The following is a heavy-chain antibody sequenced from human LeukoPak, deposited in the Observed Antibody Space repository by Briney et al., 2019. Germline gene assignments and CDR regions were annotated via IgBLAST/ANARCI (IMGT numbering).Heavy chain of an antibody. Sequence: PGGSLRLSCAASGFTFSSYAMSWVRQAPGKGLEWVSAISGSGGSTYYADSVKGRFTISRDNSKNTLYLQMNSLRAEDTAVYYCARSRPLYDSSGYDPRPALYYYYYYGMDVWGQGTTVTVSS. V-gene: IGHV3-23*01. CDR2: ISGSGGST. CDR1: GFTFSSYA. D-gene: IGHD3-22*01. CDR3: ARSRPLYDSSGYDPRPALYYYYYYGMDV. J-gene: IGHJ6*02.